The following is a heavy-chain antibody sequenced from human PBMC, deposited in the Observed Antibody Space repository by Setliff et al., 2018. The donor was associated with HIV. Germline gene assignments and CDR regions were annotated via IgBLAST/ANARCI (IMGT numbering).Heavy chain of an antibody. CDR2: IIPTLGIA. CDR3: VRERRVDIAVVPAAKGTFDY. D-gene: IGHD2-2*01. V-gene: IGHV1-69*10. Sequence: SVKVSCKASGATFSSYGISWVRQAPGQGLEWMGGIIPTLGIANYAQKFQDRVTITADKSTSTAYMELSSLRSEDTAVYFCVRERRVDIAVVPAAKGTFDYWGQGTLVTVSS. CDR1: GATFSSYG. J-gene: IGHJ4*02.